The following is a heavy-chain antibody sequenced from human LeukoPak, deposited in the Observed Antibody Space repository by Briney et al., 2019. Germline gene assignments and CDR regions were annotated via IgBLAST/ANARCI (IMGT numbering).Heavy chain of an antibody. V-gene: IGHV3-23*01. J-gene: IGHJ4*02. CDR1: GFTFSSYA. D-gene: IGHD6-13*01. CDR3: AKGRGYSTTWYSDY. Sequence: GGSLRLSCAASGFTFSSYAMSWVRQAPGKGLEWVSGISGSGGSTYYADSVKGRFTISRDDSKNTLYLQMSSLRAEDTAIYYCAKGRGYSTTWYSDYWGQGTLVTVSS. CDR2: ISGSGGST.